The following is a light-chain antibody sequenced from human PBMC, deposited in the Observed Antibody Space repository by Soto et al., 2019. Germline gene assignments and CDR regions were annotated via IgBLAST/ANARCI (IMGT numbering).Light chain of an antibody. CDR1: QSVSSSY. Sequence: EIVLTQSPGTLSLSPGERATLSCRASQSVSSSYLAWYQQKPGQAPRLLIYGASSRATGIPDRFSGSGSGTDFTITISRLEPEDFAVYYCQQGLTFGGGTKVEIK. V-gene: IGKV3-20*01. CDR2: GAS. J-gene: IGKJ4*01. CDR3: QQGLT.